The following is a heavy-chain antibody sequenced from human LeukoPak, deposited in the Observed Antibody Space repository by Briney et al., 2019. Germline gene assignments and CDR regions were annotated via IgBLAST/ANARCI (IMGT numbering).Heavy chain of an antibody. D-gene: IGHD3-10*01. J-gene: IGHJ5*02. Sequence: ASVKVSCKASGYTFTSYGISWVRQAPGQGLEWMGWISGYNGKTDYAQEFQGRVTMTTDTSTTTAYMELRSQRSDDTAVYYCARRELLVRSWFDPWGQGTLVTVSS. V-gene: IGHV1-18*01. CDR1: GYTFTSYG. CDR3: ARRELLVRSWFDP. CDR2: ISGYNGKT.